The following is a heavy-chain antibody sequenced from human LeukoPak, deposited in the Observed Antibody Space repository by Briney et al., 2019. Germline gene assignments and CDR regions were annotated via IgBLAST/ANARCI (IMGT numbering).Heavy chain of an antibody. CDR3: ATLSYYYDSSGYPFDI. D-gene: IGHD3-22*01. CDR1: GGSISSSSYY. CDR2: IYYSGST. V-gene: IGHV4-39*01. Sequence: PSETLSLTCTVSGGSISSSSYYWGWIRQPPGKGLEWIGSIYYSGSTYCNPSLKSRVTISVDTSKNQFSLKLSSVTAADTAVYYCATLSYYYDSSGYPFDIWGQGTMVTVSS. J-gene: IGHJ3*02.